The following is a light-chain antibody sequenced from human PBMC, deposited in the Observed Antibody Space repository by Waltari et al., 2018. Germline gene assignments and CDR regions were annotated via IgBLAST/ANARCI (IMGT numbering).Light chain of an antibody. Sequence: EIALTQSPGTLSLSPGEGATLSCRASQSVGNNYLPWLQQKPGQAPRLLIYNVFIRATGIPDRFSGSGSGTDFTLTISRLEPDDFAVYYCHQSATAPLTFGGGTKVEIK. CDR3: HQSATAPLT. CDR2: NVF. CDR1: QSVGNNY. J-gene: IGKJ4*01. V-gene: IGKV3-20*01.